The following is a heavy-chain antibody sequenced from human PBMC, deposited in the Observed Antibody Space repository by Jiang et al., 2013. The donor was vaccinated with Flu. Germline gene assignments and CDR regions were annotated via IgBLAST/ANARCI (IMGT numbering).Heavy chain of an antibody. D-gene: IGHD4-17*01. Sequence: CGAEVKKPGASVKVSCKASGYTFTSYGISWVRQAPGQGLEWMGWLSAYSGNIHYAQNLRGRVSMTTDTSTSTAYMELRSLRSDDTAVYYCARGPTFTSYGDYDATFDYWGQGTLVTVSS. CDR1: GYTFTSYG. J-gene: IGHJ4*02. CDR2: LSAYSGNI. CDR3: ARGPTFTSYGDYDATFDY. V-gene: IGHV1-18*01.